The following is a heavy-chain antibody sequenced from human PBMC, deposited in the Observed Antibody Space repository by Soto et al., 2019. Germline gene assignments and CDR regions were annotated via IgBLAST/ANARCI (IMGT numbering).Heavy chain of an antibody. CDR2: ISGSGGST. D-gene: IGHD6-13*01. CDR3: VKAAAAPTYYYYGMDV. CDR1: GFTFSSYA. J-gene: IGHJ6*02. Sequence: GGSLRLSCAASGFTFSSYAMSWFRQAPGKGLEWVSAISGSGGSTYYADSVKGRFTISRDNSKNTLYLQMNSLRAEDTAVYYCVKAAAAPTYYYYGMDVWGQGTTVTVSS. V-gene: IGHV3-23*01.